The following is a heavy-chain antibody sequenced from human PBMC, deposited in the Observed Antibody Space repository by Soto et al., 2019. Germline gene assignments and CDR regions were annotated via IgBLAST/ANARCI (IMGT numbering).Heavy chain of an antibody. J-gene: IGHJ5*02. Sequence: QVQLVQSGAEVKKPGASVKVSCKASGYTFTTHGISWVRQVPGQGLEWMGWVRGDNGHTNYAQSLQGRVTMTTDTSTTPAYMKLRSLRSADTAVYYCASNIGYCRSGTCYREWFDPWGQGTLVTVSS. CDR1: GYTFTTHG. V-gene: IGHV1-18*01. CDR2: VRGDNGHT. D-gene: IGHD2-15*01. CDR3: ASNIGYCRSGTCYREWFDP.